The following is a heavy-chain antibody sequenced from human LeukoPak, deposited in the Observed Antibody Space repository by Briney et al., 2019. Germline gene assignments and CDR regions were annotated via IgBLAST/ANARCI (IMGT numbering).Heavy chain of an antibody. J-gene: IGHJ5*02. CDR2: IYFSGTT. CDR3: VRHLGANTWMGNWFDP. CDR1: GGSISSGYS. V-gene: IGHV4-39*01. Sequence: SETLSLTCTVSGGSISSGYSWGWIRQPPGKGLAWIGSIYFSGTTYYNPSLKSRVTISVETSRNQFSLKLNSVTAADTAIYYCVRHLGANTWMGNWFDPWGQGTLVTVSS. D-gene: IGHD1-1*01.